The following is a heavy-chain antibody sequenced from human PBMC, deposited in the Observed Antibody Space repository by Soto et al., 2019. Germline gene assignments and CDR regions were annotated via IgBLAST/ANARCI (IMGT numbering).Heavy chain of an antibody. D-gene: IGHD3-10*01. CDR1: GASVSSYY. Sequence: PSETLSLTCTVSGASVSSYYWSWIRQPPGKGLEWLGYILYTGNTNYNPSLKSRVTMSVDTSKNQVSRKLSAVTAADTAVYFCARAAYGSGSYHAPYYYYAMDVWGQGTTVTVSS. CDR2: ILYTGNT. CDR3: ARAAYGSGSYHAPYYYYAMDV. J-gene: IGHJ6*02. V-gene: IGHV4-59*02.